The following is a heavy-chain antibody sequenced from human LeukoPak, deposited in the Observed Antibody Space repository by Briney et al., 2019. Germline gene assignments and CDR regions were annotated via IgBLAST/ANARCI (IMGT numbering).Heavy chain of an antibody. CDR1: GFTFSSYW. V-gene: IGHV3-7*01. CDR3: ARGVTGTTPRNNWFDP. J-gene: IGHJ5*02. D-gene: IGHD1-7*01. Sequence: GSLRLSCAASGFTFSSYWMSWVRQAPGKGLEWVANIKQDGSEKYYVDSVKGRITISRDNAKNSLYLQMNSLRAEDTAVYYCARGVTGTTPRNNWFDPWGQGTLVTVSS. CDR2: IKQDGSEK.